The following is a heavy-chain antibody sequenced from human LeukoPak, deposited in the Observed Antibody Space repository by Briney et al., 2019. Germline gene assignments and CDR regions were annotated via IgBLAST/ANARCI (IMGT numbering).Heavy chain of an antibody. D-gene: IGHD2-15*01. V-gene: IGHV1-8*03. J-gene: IGHJ5*02. CDR1: GYTFTSYG. CDR2: MNPNSGNT. CDR3: ARKILSPNWFDP. Sequence: GASVKVSCKASGYTFTSYGISWVRQAPGQGLEWMGWMNPNSGNTGYAQKFQGRVTITRNTSISTAYMELSSLRSEDTAVYYCARKILSPNWFDPWGQGTLVTVSS.